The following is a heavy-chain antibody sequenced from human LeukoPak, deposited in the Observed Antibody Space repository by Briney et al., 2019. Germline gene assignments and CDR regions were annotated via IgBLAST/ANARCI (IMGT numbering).Heavy chain of an antibody. CDR3: GKDSRTGGPRAFDS. J-gene: IGHJ4*02. CDR2: ITSSGSTT. CDR1: GFTFSSYA. Sequence: GGSLRLSCAASGFTFSSYAMTWVRQAPGKGLEWVSTITSSGSTTYYADSVKGRFIISRDSSKNTLYLQVGSMRAEDTAIYYRGKDSRTGGPRAFDSWGQGTLVTVSS. V-gene: IGHV3-23*01. D-gene: IGHD2-8*02.